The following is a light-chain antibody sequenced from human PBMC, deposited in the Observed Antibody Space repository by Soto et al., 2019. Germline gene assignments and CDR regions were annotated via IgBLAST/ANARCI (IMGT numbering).Light chain of an antibody. Sequence: QSALTQPASVSGSPGQSITISCTGTSSDVGRYNLVSWYQQDKAPKLMIYEVSKRPSGVSNRFSGSKSGNTASLTISGLQAEDEADYYCCSYAGSSTDVVLGGGTKLTVL. CDR2: EVS. CDR3: CSYAGSSTDVV. CDR1: SSDVGRYNL. J-gene: IGLJ2*01. V-gene: IGLV2-23*02.